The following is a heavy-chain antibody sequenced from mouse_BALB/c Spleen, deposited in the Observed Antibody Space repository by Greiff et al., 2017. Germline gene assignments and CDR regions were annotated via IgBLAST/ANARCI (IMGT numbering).Heavy chain of an antibody. Sequence: VQLQESAAELARPGASVKMSCKASGYTFTSYTMHWVKQRPGQGLEWIGYINPSSGYTEYNQKFKDKTTLTADKSSSTAYMQLSSLTSEDSAVYYCARSITTVVAPGFAYWGQGTLVTVSA. J-gene: IGHJ3*01. D-gene: IGHD1-1*01. CDR3: ARSITTVVAPGFAY. CDR2: INPSSGYT. V-gene: IGHV1-4*02. CDR1: GYTFTSYT.